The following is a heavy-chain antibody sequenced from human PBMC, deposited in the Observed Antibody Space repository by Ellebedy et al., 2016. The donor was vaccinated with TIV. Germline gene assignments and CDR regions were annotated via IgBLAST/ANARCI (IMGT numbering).Heavy chain of an antibody. V-gene: IGHV1-46*04. CDR3: ARDRVGGSSIFDY. Sequence: AASVKVSCKASGYTFTSYGISWVRQAPGHGLEWMGIINPSGGSTSYAQKLQGRVTMTRDTSTSTVYMELSSLRSEDTAVYYCARDRVGGSSIFDYWGQGTLVTVSS. J-gene: IGHJ4*02. D-gene: IGHD1-26*01. CDR1: GYTFTSYG. CDR2: INPSGGST.